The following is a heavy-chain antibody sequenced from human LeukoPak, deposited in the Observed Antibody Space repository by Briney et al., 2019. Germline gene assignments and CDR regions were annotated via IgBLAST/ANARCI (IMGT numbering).Heavy chain of an antibody. CDR2: INHNGNVN. V-gene: IGHV3-7*03. D-gene: IGHD3-16*01. J-gene: IGHJ6*02. CDR1: GFTFSSYW. CDR3: ARGGGLDV. Sequence: GGSLGLSCAASGFTFSSYWMNWARQAPGKGLEWVASINHNGNVNYYVDSVKGRFTISRDKAKNSLYLQMSNLRAEDTAVYFCARGGGLDVWGQGATVTVSS.